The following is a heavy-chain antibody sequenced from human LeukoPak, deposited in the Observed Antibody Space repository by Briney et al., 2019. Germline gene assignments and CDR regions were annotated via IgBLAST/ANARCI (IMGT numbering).Heavy chain of an antibody. CDR2: IKQDGSDK. CDR1: GFTFSSYW. Sequence: GGSLRLSCAASGFTFSSYWMGWVRQAPGKGLEWVANIKQDGSDKNYVDSVKGRFTISRDNAKNSLFLQMNSLRAEDTAVYYCAREGYYGDYEDYWGQGTLVTVSS. D-gene: IGHD4-17*01. J-gene: IGHJ4*02. V-gene: IGHV3-7*01. CDR3: AREGYYGDYEDY.